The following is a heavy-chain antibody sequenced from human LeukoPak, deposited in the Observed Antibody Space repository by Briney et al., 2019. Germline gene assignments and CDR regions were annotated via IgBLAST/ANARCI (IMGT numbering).Heavy chain of an antibody. D-gene: IGHD4-17*01. CDR3: ASNGDYRFDY. J-gene: IGHJ4*02. V-gene: IGHV3-7*05. CDR1: TFSFSRFW. CDR2: IKQDGSET. Sequence: GGSLRLPCTASTFSFSRFWMSWVRQAPGRGLEWVANIKQDGSETHYADSVKGRFTISRDNPKSSLYLQMSSLRAEDTAVYYCASNGDYRFDYWGQGTLVTVSS.